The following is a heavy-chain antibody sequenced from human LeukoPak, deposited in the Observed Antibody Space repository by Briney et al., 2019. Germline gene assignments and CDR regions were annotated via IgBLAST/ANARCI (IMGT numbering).Heavy chain of an antibody. Sequence: PSETLSLTCIVSGGSITSYYWSWIRQPPGKGLEWIGYIYDTGNTNYNPSLRSRVTISLGTSKDQFSLRPSSVTAADTAVYYCARARVRSYSYDSDGSYTSDWIFDLWGRGTLVTVSS. CDR2: IYDTGNT. CDR1: GGSITSYY. V-gene: IGHV4-59*01. CDR3: ARARVRSYSYDSDGSYTSDWIFDL. J-gene: IGHJ2*01. D-gene: IGHD3-22*01.